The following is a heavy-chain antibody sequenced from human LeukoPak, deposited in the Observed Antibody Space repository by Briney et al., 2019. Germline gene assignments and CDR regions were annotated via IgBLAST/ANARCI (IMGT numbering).Heavy chain of an antibody. D-gene: IGHD3-10*01. J-gene: IGHJ5*02. CDR2: IYYSGST. CDR1: GGSISSSSYY. Sequence: SETLSLTCTVSGGSISSSSYYWGWIRQPPGKGLEWIGSIYYSGSTYYNPSLKSRVTISVDTSKNQFSLKLSSVTAADTAVYYCAREKLLWFGLWGQGTLVTVSS. V-gene: IGHV4-39*02. CDR3: AREKLLWFGL.